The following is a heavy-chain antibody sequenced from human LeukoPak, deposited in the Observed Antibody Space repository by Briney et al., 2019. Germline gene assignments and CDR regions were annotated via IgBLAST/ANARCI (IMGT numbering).Heavy chain of an antibody. CDR1: GYTFTSYG. V-gene: IGHV1-18*01. Sequence: ALVKVSCKAFGYTFTSYGISWVRQAPGQGLEWMGWISAYNGNTNYAQKLQGRVTMTTDTSTSTAYMELRSLRSDDTAVYYCAREQGCSSTSCYLNWGQGTLVTVSS. CDR3: AREQGCSSTSCYLN. CDR2: ISAYNGNT. J-gene: IGHJ4*02. D-gene: IGHD2-2*01.